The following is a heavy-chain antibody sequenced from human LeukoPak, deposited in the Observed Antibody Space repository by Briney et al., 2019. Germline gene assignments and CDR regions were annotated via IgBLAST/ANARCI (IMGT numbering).Heavy chain of an antibody. CDR1: EFTFSSYT. CDR2: ISGTSSYI. CDR3: ARELQLERLAFGKEGSAFDY. Sequence: PGGSLRLSCAASEFTFSSYTMNWVRQAPGKGLEWVSSISGTSSYIYYADSVKGRFTISRDNAKNSLYLQMNRLRADDTAVYYCARELQLERLAFGKEGSAFDYWGQGTLVVVSS. J-gene: IGHJ4*02. V-gene: IGHV3-21*01. D-gene: IGHD1-1*01.